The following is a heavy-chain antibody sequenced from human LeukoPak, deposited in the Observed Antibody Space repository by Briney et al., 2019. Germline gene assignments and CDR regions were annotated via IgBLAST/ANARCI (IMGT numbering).Heavy chain of an antibody. Sequence: ASVKVSCKASGYTFASYDINWVRQATGQGLEWMGWMNPNSGNTGYAQKFQGRVTMTRNTSISTAYMELSSLRSEDTAVYYCARDRSDAGEPDNWFDPWGQGTLVTVSS. CDR1: GYTFASYD. V-gene: IGHV1-8*01. CDR3: ARDRSDAGEPDNWFDP. J-gene: IGHJ5*02. CDR2: MNPNSGNT. D-gene: IGHD1-26*01.